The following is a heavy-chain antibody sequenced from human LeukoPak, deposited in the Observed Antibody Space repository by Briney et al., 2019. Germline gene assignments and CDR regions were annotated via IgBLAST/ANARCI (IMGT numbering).Heavy chain of an antibody. Sequence: GGSLRLSCAASEFSFSSHAMSWVCQAPGKGLEWVSSITSSGGSTNYADSVKGRFTISRDNSKNTLYLQMNSLRAEDTAVYYCAKDLGYSGYDSLDYWGQGTLVTVSS. D-gene: IGHD5-12*01. CDR2: ITSSGGST. CDR1: EFSFSSHA. V-gene: IGHV3-23*01. J-gene: IGHJ4*02. CDR3: AKDLGYSGYDSLDY.